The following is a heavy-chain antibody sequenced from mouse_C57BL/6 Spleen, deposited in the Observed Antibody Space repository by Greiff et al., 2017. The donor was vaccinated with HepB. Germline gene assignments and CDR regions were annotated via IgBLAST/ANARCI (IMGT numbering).Heavy chain of an antibody. V-gene: IGHV1-72*01. D-gene: IGHD1-1*01. J-gene: IGHJ2*01. CDR3: ARHYYGSTLYYFDY. Sequence: QVQLKQPGAELVKPGASVKLSCKASGYTFTSYWMHWVKQRPGRGPEWIGRIDPNSGGTKYNEKFKSKATLTVDKPSSTAYMQLSSLTSEDSAVYYCARHYYGSTLYYFDYWGQGTTLTVSS. CDR2: IDPNSGGT. CDR1: GYTFTSYW.